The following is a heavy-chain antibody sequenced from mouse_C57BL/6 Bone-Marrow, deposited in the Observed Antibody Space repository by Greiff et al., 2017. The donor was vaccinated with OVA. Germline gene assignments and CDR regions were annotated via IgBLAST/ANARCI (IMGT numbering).Heavy chain of an antibody. V-gene: IGHV7-1*01. CDR2: SRNKANDYTT. CDR3: ARDADLSYWYFDV. D-gene: IGHD1-1*01. CDR1: GFTFSDFY. J-gene: IGHJ1*03. Sequence: EVNVVESGGGLVQSGRSLRLSCATSGFTFSDFYMEWVRQAPGKGLEWIAASRNKANDYTTEYSASVKGRFIVSRDTSQSILYLQMNVLRAEDTAIYYCARDADLSYWYFDVWGTGTTVTVSS.